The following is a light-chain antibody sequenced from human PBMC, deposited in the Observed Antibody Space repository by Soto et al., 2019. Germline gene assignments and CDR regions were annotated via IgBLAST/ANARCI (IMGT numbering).Light chain of an antibody. Sequence: DIQMTQSPPSLSASVGDRVTITCRASQSIGTYVNWYQEKPGKAPKVLIFAASNLERGVTSRFGGSGSGTDFTLTISSLQREDLATYYCQQSYTTPWTFGQGTKVEIK. CDR3: QQSYTTPWT. CDR2: AAS. V-gene: IGKV1-39*01. J-gene: IGKJ1*01. CDR1: QSIGTY.